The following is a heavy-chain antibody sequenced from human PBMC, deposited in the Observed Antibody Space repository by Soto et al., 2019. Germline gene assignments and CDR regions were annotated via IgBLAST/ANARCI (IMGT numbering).Heavy chain of an antibody. V-gene: IGHV1-69*02. CDR2: IIPILGIA. J-gene: IGHJ4*02. D-gene: IGHD1-26*01. CDR3: ARSQGATMSDY. CDR1: GGTFSSYT. Sequence: QVQLVQSGAEVKKPGSSVKVSCKASGGTFSSYTISWVRQAPGQGLEWMGRIIPILGIANYAQKFQGRVTIPPEKSPSTAYMELSSLRSADPAVYYCARSQGATMSDYWGQGTLVTVSS.